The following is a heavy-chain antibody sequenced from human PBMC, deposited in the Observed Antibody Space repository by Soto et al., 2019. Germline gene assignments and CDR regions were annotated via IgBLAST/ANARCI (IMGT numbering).Heavy chain of an antibody. J-gene: IGHJ4*02. CDR1: TGSFASFY. D-gene: IGHD5-12*01. Sequence: QVQLQVSGPGLVKPSATLSLSCTVSTGSFASFYWCWIRQPPGKGLELIGYFFYTGSTNHNPSVKGRVTISLDMSSSQFSLSLTSVTAADTAMYYCARSRDGYNLNPIDQWGQGLLVTVSS. CDR2: FFYTGST. CDR3: ARSRDGYNLNPIDQ. V-gene: IGHV4-59*01.